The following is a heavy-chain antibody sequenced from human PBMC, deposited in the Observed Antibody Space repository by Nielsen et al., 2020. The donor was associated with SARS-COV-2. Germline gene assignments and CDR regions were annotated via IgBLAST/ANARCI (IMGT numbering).Heavy chain of an antibody. CDR1: GGSFSGYY. V-gene: IGHV4-34*01. CDR2: INHSGST. CDR3: ARGGPRYYYGSGSYYKEWGY. Sequence: SETLSLTCAVYGGSFSGYYWSWIRQPPGKGLEWIGEINHSGSTNYNPSLKSRVTISVDTSKNQFSLKLSSVTAADTAVYYCARGGPRYYYGSGSYYKEWGYWGQGTLVTVSS. J-gene: IGHJ4*02. D-gene: IGHD3-10*01.